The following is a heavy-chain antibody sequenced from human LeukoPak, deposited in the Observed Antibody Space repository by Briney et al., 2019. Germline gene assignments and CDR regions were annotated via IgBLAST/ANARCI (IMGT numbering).Heavy chain of an antibody. V-gene: IGHV4-34*01. CDR1: GGSFSGYY. CDR2: INHSGST. Sequence: SETLSLTCAVYGGSFSGYYWSWIRQPPGKGLEWIGEINHSGSTNYNPSLKSRVTISVDTSKNQFSLKLTSVTAADTAVYYCARSSRFDPWGQGTLVTVSS. J-gene: IGHJ5*02. CDR3: ARSSRFDP. D-gene: IGHD6-6*01.